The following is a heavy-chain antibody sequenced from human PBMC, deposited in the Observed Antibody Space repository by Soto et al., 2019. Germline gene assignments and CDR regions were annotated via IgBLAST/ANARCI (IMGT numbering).Heavy chain of an antibody. CDR2: IYHSGTT. Sequence: QVQLQESGPGLVKPSQTLSLTCTVSGGSISSGGYYWSWIRQHPGKGLEWIGYIYHSGTTYYNPSRKSPVTISVATRKNQFSLNLTSVTAADTAVYYCARVRRTQLLGWFDPWGQGTLVTVSS. CDR1: GGSISSGGYY. CDR3: ARVRRTQLLGWFDP. J-gene: IGHJ5*02. D-gene: IGHD2-2*01. V-gene: IGHV4-31*01.